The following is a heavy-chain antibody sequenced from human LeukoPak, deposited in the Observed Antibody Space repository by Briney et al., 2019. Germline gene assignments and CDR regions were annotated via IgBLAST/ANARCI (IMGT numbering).Heavy chain of an antibody. CDR1: GXXISSGXXX. J-gene: IGHJ6*03. CDR2: IYTSGST. CDR3: ARDYSNYVWSYYYYMDV. D-gene: IGHD4-11*01. Sequence: SGXXISSGXXXXSXIRXXXXXGLEWIGRIYTSGSTNYNPSLKSRVTISVDTSKNQFSLKLSSVTAADTAVYYCARDYSNYVWSYYYYMDVWGKGTTVTVSS. V-gene: IGHV4-61*02.